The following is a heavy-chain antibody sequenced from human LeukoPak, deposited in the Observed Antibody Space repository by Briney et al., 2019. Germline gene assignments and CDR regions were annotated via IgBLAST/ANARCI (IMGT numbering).Heavy chain of an antibody. Sequence: ASVKVSCKASGYTFTSYGISWVRQVPGQGLEWMGWISAYNGNTNYAQKLQGRVTMTTDTSTSTAYMELRSLRSDDTAVYYCATVAGIISHNWFDPWGQGTLVTVS. CDR1: GYTFTSYG. D-gene: IGHD6-19*01. J-gene: IGHJ5*02. V-gene: IGHV1-18*01. CDR2: ISAYNGNT. CDR3: ATVAGIISHNWFDP.